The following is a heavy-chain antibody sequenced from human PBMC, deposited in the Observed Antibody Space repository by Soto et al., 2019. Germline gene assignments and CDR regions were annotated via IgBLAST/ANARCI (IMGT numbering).Heavy chain of an antibody. CDR2: TYYRSKWYN. CDR3: VRTPAYGSLEP. CDR1: VYSVSSNSAA. V-gene: IGHV6-1*01. J-gene: IGHJ5*02. Sequence: SQTLSLTCAISVYSVSSNSAAWNWIIQSPSRGLEWLGRTYYRSKWYNDYAVSVKSRITINPDTSKNQFSLQLNSVTPEDTAVYYCVRTPAYGSLEPWGQATLVNVSS. D-gene: IGHD3-10*01.